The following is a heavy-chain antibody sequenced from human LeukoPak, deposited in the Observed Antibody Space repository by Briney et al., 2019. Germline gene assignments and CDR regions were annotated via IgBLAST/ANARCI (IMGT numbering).Heavy chain of an antibody. Sequence: GASVKVSCKTSGYTFTGSYVHWVRQAPGQGLEWMGRINPNSGGTNYAQKFQGRVTMTRDTSISTAYMELSRLRSDDTAVYYCARLYGSSGWYFTEYYYYGMDVWGQGTTVTVSS. J-gene: IGHJ6*02. CDR3: ARLYGSSGWYFTEYYYYGMDV. V-gene: IGHV1-2*06. D-gene: IGHD6-19*01. CDR1: GYTFTGSY. CDR2: INPNSGGT.